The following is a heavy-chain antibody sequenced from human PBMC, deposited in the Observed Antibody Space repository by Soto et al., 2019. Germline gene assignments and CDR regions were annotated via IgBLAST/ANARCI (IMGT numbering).Heavy chain of an antibody. Sequence: GASVKVSCKASGYTFTSYGISWVRQAPGQGLEWMGWISAYNGNTNYAQKLQGRVTMTTDTSTSTAYMELRSLRSDDTAVYYCARDNRVGDIVVVPAATDFDYWGQGTLVTVSS. D-gene: IGHD2-2*01. J-gene: IGHJ4*02. CDR2: ISAYNGNT. V-gene: IGHV1-18*01. CDR3: ARDNRVGDIVVVPAATDFDY. CDR1: GYTFTSYG.